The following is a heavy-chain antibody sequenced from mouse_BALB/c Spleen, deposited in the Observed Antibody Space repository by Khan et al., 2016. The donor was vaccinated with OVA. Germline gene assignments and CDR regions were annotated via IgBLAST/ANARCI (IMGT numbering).Heavy chain of an antibody. D-gene: IGHD2-1*01. J-gene: IGHJ3*01. CDR1: GYTLTNYG. V-gene: IGHV9-3-1*01. CDR3: ARSNGNYWFAY. Sequence: IQLVQSGPELKKPGEPVKISCKASGYTLTNYGMNWVKQAPGKGLKWMGWINTYTGEPTYAEDFKGRIAFSLETSASTAYLQINNLKNEDTATYFCARSNGNYWFAYWGQGTLVTVAA. CDR2: INTYTGEP.